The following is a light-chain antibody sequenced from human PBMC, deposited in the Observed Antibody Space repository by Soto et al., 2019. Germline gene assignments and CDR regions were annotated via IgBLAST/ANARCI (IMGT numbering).Light chain of an antibody. V-gene: IGKV1-33*01. CDR2: DAS. J-gene: IGKJ5*01. CDR1: QDISNY. CDR3: QQYDHLPLT. Sequence: DIQMTQSPSSLSASVGDRVTITCQASQDISNYLNWYQQKPGKAPKLLIYDASNLETGVPSRFSGSGSGTDFTFTISRLQPDDIATYYCQQYDHLPLTFRQGTRLEIK.